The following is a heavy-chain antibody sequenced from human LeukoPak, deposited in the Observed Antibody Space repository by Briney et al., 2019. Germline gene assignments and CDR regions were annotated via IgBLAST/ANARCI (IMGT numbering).Heavy chain of an antibody. V-gene: IGHV1-18*01. D-gene: IGHD2-15*01. Sequence: ATVTLSCKASGYNITNFGISWVRQPPGPGLEWMGCVSGYLKDGNSAHKFYVKNTKYAERFHDRVTMTAGTSTSTAYMELSSLKFDDTAVYVCARDLPVVALVMDYWGQGTLITVSS. CDR1: GYNITNFG. CDR3: ARDLPVVALVMDY. CDR2: VSGYLKDGNSAHKFYVKNT. J-gene: IGHJ4*02.